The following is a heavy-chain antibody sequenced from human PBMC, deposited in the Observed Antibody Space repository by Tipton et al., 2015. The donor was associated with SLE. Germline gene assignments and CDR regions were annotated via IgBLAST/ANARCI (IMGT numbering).Heavy chain of an antibody. CDR1: GGSISSGSYS. CDR2: SYTSGST. D-gene: IGHD3-10*01. J-gene: IGHJ4*02. Sequence: TLSLTCTVSGGSISSGSYSWSWIRQPAGKGLEWIGRSYTSGSTNYNPSLKSRVTMSVDTSKNQFSLKLSSVTAAETAVYYCARGISARGVIIIYYFDYWGQGTLVTVSS. CDR3: ARGISARGVIIIYYFDY. V-gene: IGHV4-61*02.